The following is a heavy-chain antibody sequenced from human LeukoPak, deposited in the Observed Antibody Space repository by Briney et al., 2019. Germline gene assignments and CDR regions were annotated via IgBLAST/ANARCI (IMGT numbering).Heavy chain of an antibody. CDR3: AIGDLGYCSSTSCLEY. CDR2: INPNNGGT. CDR1: GYTFTGSY. V-gene: IGHV1-2*02. J-gene: IGHJ4*02. Sequence: GASVKVSCKASGYTFTGSYMHWGRQAPGQGPEWMGWINPNNGGTNNAQKFQGRVTMTRDTSISTAYMELSRLRSDDTAVYYCAIGDLGYCSSTSCLEYWGQGTLVTVSS. D-gene: IGHD2-2*01.